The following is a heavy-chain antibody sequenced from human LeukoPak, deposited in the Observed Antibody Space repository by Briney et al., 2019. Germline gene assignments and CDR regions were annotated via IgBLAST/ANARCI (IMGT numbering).Heavy chain of an antibody. D-gene: IGHD1-14*01. V-gene: IGHV4-39*07. CDR1: GFSLTTSGVG. CDR2: INHSGST. J-gene: IGHJ4*02. Sequence: SGPTLVKPTQTLTLTCTFSGFSLTTSGVGVGWIRQPPGKGLEWIGEINHSGSTNYNPSLKSRVTISIDTSKNQFSLKVSFVTAADTAVYYCARGRTQQNLFDYWGQGTLVTVSS. CDR3: ARGRTQQNLFDY.